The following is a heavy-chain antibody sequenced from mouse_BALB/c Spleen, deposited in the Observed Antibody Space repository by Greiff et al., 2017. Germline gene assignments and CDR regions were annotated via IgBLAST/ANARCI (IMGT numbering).Heavy chain of an antibody. J-gene: IGHJ2*01. CDR2: ISYSGST. CDR3: ARGDGYDDY. Sequence: EVKLVESGPGLVKPSQSLSLTCTVTGYSITSDYAWNWIRQFPGNKLEWMGYISYSGSTSYNPSLKSRISITRDTSKNQFFLQLNSVTTEDTATYYCARGDGYDDYWGQGTTLTVSS. CDR1: GYSITSDYA. V-gene: IGHV3-2*02. D-gene: IGHD2-2*01.